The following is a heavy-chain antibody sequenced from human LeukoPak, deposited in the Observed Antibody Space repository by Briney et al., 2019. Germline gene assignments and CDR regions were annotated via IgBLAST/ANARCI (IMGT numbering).Heavy chain of an antibody. CDR1: GFTFSSYA. V-gene: IGHV3-23*01. CDR2: ISGSGGTT. CDR3: AKEWKWGATYNYYYGMNV. D-gene: IGHD1-26*01. J-gene: IGHJ6*02. Sequence: PGGSLRLSCAASGFTFSSYAMSWVRQAPGKGLEWVSAISGSGGTTYSPDSVKGRFTISRDNSKNTLYLQINSLRAEDTAIYYCAKEWKWGATYNYYYGMNVWGQGTTVIVSS.